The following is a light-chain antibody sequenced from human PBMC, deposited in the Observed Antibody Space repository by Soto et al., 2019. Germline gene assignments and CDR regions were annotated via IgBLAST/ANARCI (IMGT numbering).Light chain of an antibody. CDR3: HQYGSSPPFT. CDR2: GAS. J-gene: IGKJ2*01. V-gene: IGKV3-20*01. Sequence: EIVLTQSPGTLSLSPGERATLSCRASQSVSSRYLAWYQQKPGQAPRLLMYGASNRATGIPDRFSGSGSGTDFTLTISRLEPEDLAGYVCHQYGSSPPFTFGQGTNVEIK. CDR1: QSVSSRY.